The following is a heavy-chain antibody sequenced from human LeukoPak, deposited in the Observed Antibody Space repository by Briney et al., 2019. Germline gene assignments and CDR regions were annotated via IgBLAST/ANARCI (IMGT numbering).Heavy chain of an antibody. D-gene: IGHD6-13*01. CDR2: ISSSGRFT. CDR1: QFTFGYYT. Sequence: GGSLRLSCAASQFTFGYYTMNSVRQAPGKGLEWVSSISSSGRFTHYGDAVKGRFTISRDNDKNSLYLQMNSLRADDTAVYYCARNSSSWYYFDYWGQGTLVTVSS. V-gene: IGHV3-21*01. J-gene: IGHJ4*02. CDR3: ARNSSSWYYFDY.